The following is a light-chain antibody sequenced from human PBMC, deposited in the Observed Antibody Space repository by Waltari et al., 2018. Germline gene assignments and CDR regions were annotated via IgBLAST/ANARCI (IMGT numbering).Light chain of an antibody. V-gene: IGLV2-14*01. CDR1: SSDVGGYNY. Sequence: QSALTQPASVSGSPGQSITISCTGTSSDVGGYNYVSWYQQHPGKAPKLMIYEVSHRPSGFSNRVSGSKSGNTASLTISGLQAEDEADYYCSSYTSRSTRVFGGGTKLTVL. CDR2: EVS. CDR3: SSYTSRSTRV. J-gene: IGLJ3*02.